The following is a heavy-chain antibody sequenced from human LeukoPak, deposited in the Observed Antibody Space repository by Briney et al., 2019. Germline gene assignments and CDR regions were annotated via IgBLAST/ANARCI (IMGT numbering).Heavy chain of an antibody. Sequence: GGSLRLSCAASGFTFSSYSMNWVRQAPGKGLEWVSSISSSSSYIYYADSVKGRFTISRDNAKNSLYLQMNSLRAEDTAVYYCARALGYCSGGSCYDYWGQGTLVTVSS. CDR3: ARALGYCSGGSCYDY. CDR1: GFTFSSYS. CDR2: ISSSSSYI. V-gene: IGHV3-21*01. D-gene: IGHD2-15*01. J-gene: IGHJ4*02.